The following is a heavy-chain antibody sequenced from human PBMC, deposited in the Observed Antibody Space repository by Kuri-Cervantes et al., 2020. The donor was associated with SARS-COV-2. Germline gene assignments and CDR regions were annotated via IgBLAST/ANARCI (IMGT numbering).Heavy chain of an antibody. CDR1: GFTFSNAW. J-gene: IGHJ6*02. CDR3: ARAPPVTTVTTIYYGMDV. CDR2: ISSSSSYI. Sequence: GESLKISCAASGFTFSNAWMNWVRQAPGEGLEWVSSISSSSSYIYYADSVKGRFTISRDNAKNSLYLQMNSLRAEDTAVYYCARAPPVTTVTTIYYGMDVWGQGTTVTVSS. D-gene: IGHD4-17*01. V-gene: IGHV3-21*01.